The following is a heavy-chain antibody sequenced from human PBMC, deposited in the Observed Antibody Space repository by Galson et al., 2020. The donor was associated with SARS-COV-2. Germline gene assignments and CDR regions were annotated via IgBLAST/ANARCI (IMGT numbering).Heavy chain of an antibody. CDR3: ARGDMGNDYFDY. CDR2: IYSEGSST. Sequence: GGSLRLSCAVSGFTFSSYWMHWVRQAPGKGLVWVSRIYSEGSSTSNADSVKGRFTISGDNAKNTLYLQMNSLRAEDTAVYYCARGDMGNDYFDYWGQGTLVTVSS. V-gene: IGHV3-74*01. CDR1: GFTFSSYW. D-gene: IGHD7-27*01. J-gene: IGHJ4*02.